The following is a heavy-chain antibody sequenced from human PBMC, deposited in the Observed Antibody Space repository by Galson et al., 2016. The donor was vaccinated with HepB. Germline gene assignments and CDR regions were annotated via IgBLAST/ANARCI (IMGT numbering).Heavy chain of an antibody. D-gene: IGHD5-18*01. CDR3: AKDGGYTYALGY. CDR1: GFTFSTSA. CDR2: ISSDGSNQ. J-gene: IGHJ4*02. Sequence: SLRLSCAASGFTFSTSAVHWVRQAPGKGLEWVAAISSDGSNQLYADSVTGRFPISRDNSKDTLYLQMNSLRAEDTAVYYCAKDGGYTYALGYWGRGTLVTVSS. V-gene: IGHV3-30-3*01.